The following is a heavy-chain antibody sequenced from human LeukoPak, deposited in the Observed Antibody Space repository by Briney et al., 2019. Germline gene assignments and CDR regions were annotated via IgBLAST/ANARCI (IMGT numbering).Heavy chain of an antibody. D-gene: IGHD3-10*01. CDR1: GGSISSSSYY. J-gene: IGHJ3*02. CDR2: IYYSGST. Sequence: SETLSLTCTVSGGSISSSSYYWGWIRQPPGKELAWIGSIYYSGSTYYNPSLKSRVTISVDTSKNQFSLKLSSVTAADTAVYYCARPLLITMVRGVPEDIWGQGTMVTVSS. V-gene: IGHV4-39*01. CDR3: ARPLLITMVRGVPEDI.